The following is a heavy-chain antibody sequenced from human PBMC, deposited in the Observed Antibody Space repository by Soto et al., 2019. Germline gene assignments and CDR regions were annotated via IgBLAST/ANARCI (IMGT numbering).Heavy chain of an antibody. J-gene: IGHJ5*02. CDR3: AGQTFTIAAASYGRSNWFDP. CDR1: GGSITSSSHF. V-gene: IGHV4-39*01. D-gene: IGHD6-25*01. Sequence: SETLSLTCSASGGSITSSSHFWGWVRQPPGKGPEWIGPIYFTGNTYYTPSLKSRLTMSIDTSKNEFSLRLNSVTAADTAVYYCAGQTFTIAAASYGRSNWFDPWGPGTLVTVSS. CDR2: IYFTGNT.